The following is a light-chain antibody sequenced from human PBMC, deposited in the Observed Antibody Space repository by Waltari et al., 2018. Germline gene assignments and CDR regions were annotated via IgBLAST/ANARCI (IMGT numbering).Light chain of an antibody. CDR1: GGFITRYS. J-gene: IGLJ2*01. CDR2: DDI. Sequence: FILTQPLSVSESPGTTVTISCTRIGGFITRYSLQWYQQRPGSVPRLVIYDDIQRASGVPDRFSGSIDSSSNSASLTISGLQTEDEADYYCHSFDLNNVVFGGGTKLTVL. CDR3: HSFDLNNVV. V-gene: IGLV6-57*04.